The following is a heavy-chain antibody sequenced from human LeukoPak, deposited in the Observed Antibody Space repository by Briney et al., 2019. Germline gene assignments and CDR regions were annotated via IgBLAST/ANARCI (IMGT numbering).Heavy chain of an antibody. CDR3: ARLFLFGVVINFFDAFDI. D-gene: IGHD3-22*01. CDR2: IYHSGST. V-gene: IGHV4-39*07. Sequence: PSETLSLTCTVSGGSISSGSYYWNWIRQPPGKGLEWIGSIYHSGSTYYNPSLKSRVTISVDTSKNQFSLRLSSVTAADTAVYYCARLFLFGVVINFFDAFDIWGQGTMVTVSS. CDR1: GGSISSGSYY. J-gene: IGHJ3*02.